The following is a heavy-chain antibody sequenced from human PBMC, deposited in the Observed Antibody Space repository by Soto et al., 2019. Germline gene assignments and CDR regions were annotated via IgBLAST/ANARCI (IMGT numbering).Heavy chain of an antibody. J-gene: IGHJ4*02. Sequence: LRLSCAASGFTFSSYAMAWVRQAPGKGLEWVSAISGIGDSTYYADSVKGRFTISRDNSKNTLSLQMNSLNAEDTAVYYCARDSPVAGIFWGQGTLVTVSS. D-gene: IGHD6-19*01. CDR1: GFTFSSYA. CDR2: ISGIGDST. V-gene: IGHV3-23*01. CDR3: ARDSPVAGIF.